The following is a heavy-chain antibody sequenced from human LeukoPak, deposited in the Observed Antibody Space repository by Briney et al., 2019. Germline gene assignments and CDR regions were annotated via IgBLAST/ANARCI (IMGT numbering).Heavy chain of an antibody. V-gene: IGHV3-23*01. Sequence: GGSLRLSWAAAGFTFSSYAMSWVSQAPGKGMEWDSAISGSGGSTYYADSVKGRFTISRDNSKNTLYLQMNSLRAEDTAVYYCASTYYYDSSGYYYYWGQGTLVTVSS. J-gene: IGHJ4*02. CDR2: ISGSGGST. CDR3: ASTYYYDSSGYYYY. D-gene: IGHD3-22*01. CDR1: GFTFSSYA.